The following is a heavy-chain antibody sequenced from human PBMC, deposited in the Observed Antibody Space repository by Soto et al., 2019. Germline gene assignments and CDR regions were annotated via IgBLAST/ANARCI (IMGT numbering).Heavy chain of an antibody. CDR2: ISVNNGNT. CDR3: ARDRNIEVAGAQPLLP. Sequence: QVQLVQSGAEVKKPGALVKVSCKTSGYTFSSYGVSWVRQAPGQGLEWMGWISVNNGNTKYAQKVQGRVTMTTDTSTSTAYMELRSLRSDDTAVYYCARDRNIEVAGAQPLLPWGQGTLVTVSS. D-gene: IGHD6-19*01. V-gene: IGHV1-18*01. CDR1: GYTFSSYG. J-gene: IGHJ4*02.